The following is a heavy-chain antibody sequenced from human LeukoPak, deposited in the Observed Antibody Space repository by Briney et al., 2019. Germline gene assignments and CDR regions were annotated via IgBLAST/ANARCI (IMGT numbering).Heavy chain of an antibody. CDR2: IYSGGTT. CDR1: GFTVSTNY. Sequence: GSLRLSCAASGFTVSTNYMSWVPQAPGKGLEWVSVIYSGGTTYSADSVKGRFTISRDNSKNTLYLQMSSLRAEDTAVYYCARDRGGSRSDCWGQGTLVTVSS. J-gene: IGHJ4*02. V-gene: IGHV3-66*01. CDR3: ARDRGGSRSDC. D-gene: IGHD6-13*01.